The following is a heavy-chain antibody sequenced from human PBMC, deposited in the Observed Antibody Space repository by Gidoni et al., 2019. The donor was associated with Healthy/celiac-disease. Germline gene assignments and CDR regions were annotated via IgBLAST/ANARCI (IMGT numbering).Heavy chain of an antibody. CDR1: GSSFTSYW. V-gene: IGHV5-10-1*01. CDR2: IDPSDSYT. D-gene: IGHD3-22*01. J-gene: IGHJ4*02. Sequence: EVQLVQSGAEVKKPGESLRISCKGSGSSFTSYWISWVRQMPGKGLERMGRIDPSDSYTNYSPSFQGHVTISADKSISTAYLQWSSLKASDTAMYYCARRDDSAGVVDYWGQGTLVTVSS. CDR3: ARRDDSAGVVDY.